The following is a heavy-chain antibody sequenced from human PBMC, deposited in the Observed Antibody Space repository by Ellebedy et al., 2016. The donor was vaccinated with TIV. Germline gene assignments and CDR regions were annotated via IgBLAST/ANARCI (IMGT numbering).Heavy chain of an antibody. D-gene: IGHD4-17*01. J-gene: IGHJ5*02. CDR2: IYQDGSER. CDR3: ARRASYGDYAVQVNPWFDP. Sequence: PGGSLRLSCVGSGFNFYSYWMGWVRQAPGKGLEWVANIYQDGSERHYVDSVKGRFTIFRDNAKNSLYLQMNSLRVEDTAVYYCARRASYGDYAVQVNPWFDPWGQGTLVTVSS. V-gene: IGHV3-7*01. CDR1: GFNFYSYW.